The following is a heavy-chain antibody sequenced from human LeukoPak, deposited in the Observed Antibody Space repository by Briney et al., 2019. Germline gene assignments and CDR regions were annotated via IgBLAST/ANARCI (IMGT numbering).Heavy chain of an antibody. J-gene: IGHJ4*02. CDR3: ARRNGEYCTNDVCYTSDY. CDR1: GGSISSSNW. D-gene: IGHD2-8*01. Sequence: SETLSLTCAVSGGSISSSNWWSWVRQPPGKGLEWIGEIYHSGSTNYNPSLKSRVTISVDKSKNQFSLKLSSVTAADTAVYYCARRNGEYCTNDVCYTSDYWGQGTLVTVSS. CDR2: IYHSGST. V-gene: IGHV4-4*02.